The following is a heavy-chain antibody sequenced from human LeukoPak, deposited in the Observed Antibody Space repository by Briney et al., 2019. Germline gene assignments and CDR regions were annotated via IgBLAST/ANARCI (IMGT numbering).Heavy chain of an antibody. CDR3: AREDRGWYPAY. CDR2: ISYDGRDE. V-gene: IGHV3-30*04. D-gene: IGHD6-19*01. J-gene: IGHJ4*02. CDR1: GFSFGDYA. Sequence: GRSLRLSCAASGFSFGDYAMHWVRQAPGKGLEWVAPISYDGRDEYYADSVKGRFTISRDNPKNTVSLQMNSLRPEDTAVYYCAREDRGWYPAYWGQGTLVTVSS.